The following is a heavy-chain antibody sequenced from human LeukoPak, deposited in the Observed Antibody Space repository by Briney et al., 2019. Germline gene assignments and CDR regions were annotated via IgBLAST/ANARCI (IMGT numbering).Heavy chain of an antibody. CDR1: GFTFSSYW. Sequence: PGGSLRLSCAASGFTFSSYWMHWVRQAPGKGLVWVSRINNDVSSTSYADSVKGRFTISRDNAKNTVYLQMNSLRAEDTAVYYCGREAYDSGNYYTDYWGQGTLVTVSS. J-gene: IGHJ4*02. CDR2: INNDVSST. D-gene: IGHD3-10*01. V-gene: IGHV3-74*01. CDR3: GREAYDSGNYYTDY.